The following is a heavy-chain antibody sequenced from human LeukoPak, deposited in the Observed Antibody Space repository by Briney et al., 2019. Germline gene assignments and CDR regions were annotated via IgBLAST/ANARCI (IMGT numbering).Heavy chain of an antibody. D-gene: IGHD3-10*01. Sequence: PGGSLRLSCAASGFSFSSAWMTWVRQPPGKGLEWVGRIKSKTDGGTVDYAAPVKGRFTISRDDSINTLYLQVNSLKTKDTAMYYCIVSNYYSSGSYNFDSWGQGTLVTVSS. CDR3: IVSNYYSSGSYNFDS. CDR1: GFSFSSAW. J-gene: IGHJ4*02. V-gene: IGHV3-15*01. CDR2: IKSKTDGGTV.